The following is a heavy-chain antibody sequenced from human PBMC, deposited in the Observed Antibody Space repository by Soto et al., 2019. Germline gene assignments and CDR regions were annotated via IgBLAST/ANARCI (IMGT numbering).Heavy chain of an antibody. CDR3: AGRPLEASSGYYHGNDLDI. V-gene: IGHV5-10-1*01. CDR2: IDPSVSYT. CDR1: GYSSNSYW. J-gene: IGHJ3*02. D-gene: IGHD6-19*01. Sequence: GESLTISSKGSGYSSNSYWISWVRQMTGKGLEWMGRIDPSVSYTNYSPSFQGHVTISTDTSISTAYLLWISLKASDTAIYYCAGRPLEASSGYYHGNDLDIWHRGTRIAVSS.